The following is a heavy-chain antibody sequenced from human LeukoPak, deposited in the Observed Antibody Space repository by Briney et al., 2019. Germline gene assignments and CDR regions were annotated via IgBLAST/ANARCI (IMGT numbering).Heavy chain of an antibody. CDR1: GGSISGSSYY. Sequence: SETLSLTCTVSGGSISGSSYYWGWIRQPPGKGLEWIGSIYHSGSTYYNPSLKSRVTISVDTSKNQFSLKLSSVTAADTAVYYCAAMVRGVNPPNWFDPWGQGTLVTVSS. CDR3: AAMVRGVNPPNWFDP. V-gene: IGHV4-39*07. CDR2: IYHSGST. D-gene: IGHD3-10*01. J-gene: IGHJ5*02.